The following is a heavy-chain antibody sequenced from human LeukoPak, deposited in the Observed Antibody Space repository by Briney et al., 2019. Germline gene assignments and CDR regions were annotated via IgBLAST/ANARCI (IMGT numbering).Heavy chain of an antibody. CDR2: IGANSAI. V-gene: IGHV3-48*02. J-gene: IGHJ3*02. Sequence: HPGGSLRLSCAASGFTFSDYSMNWVRQAPGKGLEWVSYIGANSAIYYADSLKSRFTISRDNAKNSLSLQMNSLRDDDTAVYYCAREGYYGAFDIWGQGTMVTVSS. CDR3: AREGYYGAFDI. CDR1: GFTFSDYS. D-gene: IGHD3-10*01.